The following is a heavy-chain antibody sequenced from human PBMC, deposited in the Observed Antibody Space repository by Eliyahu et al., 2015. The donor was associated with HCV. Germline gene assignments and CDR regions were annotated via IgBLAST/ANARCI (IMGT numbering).Heavy chain of an antibody. J-gene: IGHJ4*02. CDR3: ARAPSGLGGAYFDS. V-gene: IGHV4-4*07. CDR1: GGSITGXY. Sequence: QVQLQESGPGLVKSSETLSLTCTVSGGSITGXYWGWXRXPXXKGLEWIGRTHTXGSTNYNPSLKSRLTMSIDTSKSQFPLKLSSVTAADTAVYYCARAPSGLGGAYFDSWGQGSWSPSPQ. CDR2: THTXGST. D-gene: IGHD3-16*01.